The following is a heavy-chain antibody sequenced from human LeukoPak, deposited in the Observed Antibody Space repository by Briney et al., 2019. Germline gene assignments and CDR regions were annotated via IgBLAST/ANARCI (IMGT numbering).Heavy chain of an antibody. Sequence: PGGSLRLSCAASGFTFSSYAMSWVRQAPGKGLEWVSAISGSGGTTYYTDSVKGRFTISRDNSKNTLCLQMNGLIAEDTAVYYCAKGNVRRIAVAGTPFDYWGQGTLVTVSS. J-gene: IGHJ4*02. CDR2: ISGSGGTT. D-gene: IGHD6-19*01. CDR3: AKGNVRRIAVAGTPFDY. V-gene: IGHV3-23*01. CDR1: GFTFSSYA.